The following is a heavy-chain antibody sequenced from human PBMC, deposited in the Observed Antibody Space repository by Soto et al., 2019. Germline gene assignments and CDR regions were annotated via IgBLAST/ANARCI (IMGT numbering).Heavy chain of an antibody. CDR2: INIDGSDT. Sequence: GGSLRLSCAASGFTFTTYWMHWVRQAPGKGLVWVSSINIDGSDTRYADSVKGRFTISRDNAKTTLYVQMNSLRAEDTAVYYCTRSASLGFDCWGQGALVTVSS. V-gene: IGHV3-74*01. D-gene: IGHD6-13*01. J-gene: IGHJ4*02. CDR1: GFTFTTYW. CDR3: TRSASLGFDC.